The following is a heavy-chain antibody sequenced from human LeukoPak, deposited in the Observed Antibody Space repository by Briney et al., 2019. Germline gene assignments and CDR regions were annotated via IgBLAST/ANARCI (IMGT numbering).Heavy chain of an antibody. CDR3: ARIVVVPAAIGGIPDY. V-gene: IGHV4-30-2*01. J-gene: IGHJ4*02. CDR1: GGSISSGGYY. CDR2: IYHSGST. Sequence: SETLSLTCTVSGGSISSGGYYWSWIRQPPGEGLEWIGYIYHSGSTYYNPSLKSRVTISVDRSRNQFSLKLSSVTAADTAVYYCARIVVVPAAIGGIPDYWGQGTLVTVSS. D-gene: IGHD2-2*02.